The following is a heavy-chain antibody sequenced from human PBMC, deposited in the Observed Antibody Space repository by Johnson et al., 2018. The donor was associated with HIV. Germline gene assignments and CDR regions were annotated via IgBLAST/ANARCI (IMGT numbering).Heavy chain of an antibody. CDR3: ARVDSSGYLSLDAFDI. V-gene: IGHV3-53*01. D-gene: IGHD3-22*01. CDR1: GFTVSSNY. J-gene: IGHJ3*02. Sequence: VQLVESGGGLIQPGGSLRLSCAASGFTVSSNYMTWVRQAPGKGLEWVSVIYSGRSTYYADSVKGRFTISRDNSKNTLYLQMNSLRAEDTAVYYCARVDSSGYLSLDAFDIWGQGTMVTVSS. CDR2: IYSGRST.